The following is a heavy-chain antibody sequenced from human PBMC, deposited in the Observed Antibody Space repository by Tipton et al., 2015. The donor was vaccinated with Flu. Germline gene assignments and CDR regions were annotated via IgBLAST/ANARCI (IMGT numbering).Heavy chain of an antibody. Sequence: GASISSGGDYWTWIRQHPGKGLEWIGFIYYNGGTRYNPSLKSRVTISMDSSRNQFSLKLSFVTAADTAVYYCARGWGLTTTRADAFDIWGQGTMVTVSS. D-gene: IGHD3-16*01. CDR3: ARGWGLTTTRADAFDI. V-gene: IGHV4-31*02. J-gene: IGHJ3*02. CDR2: IYYNGGT. CDR1: GASISSGGDY.